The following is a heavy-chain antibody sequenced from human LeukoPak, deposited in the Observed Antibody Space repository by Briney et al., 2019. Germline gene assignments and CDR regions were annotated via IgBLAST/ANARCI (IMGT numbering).Heavy chain of an antibody. CDR2: IYYSGST. Sequence: SETLSLTCTVSGGSIGSSSYYWGWIRQPPGKGLEWIGSIYYSGSTYYNPSLKSRVTISVDTSKNQFSLKLSSVTAADTAVYYCARQGVGSTSPNNWFDPWGQGTPVTVSS. CDR3: ARQGVGSTSPNNWFDP. V-gene: IGHV4-39*01. D-gene: IGHD2-2*01. J-gene: IGHJ5*02. CDR1: GGSIGSSSYY.